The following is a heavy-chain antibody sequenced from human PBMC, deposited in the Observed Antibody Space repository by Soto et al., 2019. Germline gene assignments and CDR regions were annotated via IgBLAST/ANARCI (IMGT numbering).Heavy chain of an antibody. CDR3: ARQKGGYYYDSSGYFFDY. J-gene: IGHJ4*02. CDR2: IYYSGST. Sequence: PSETLSLTCTVSGGSISSSTYFGGWIRQPPGKGLEWIGNIYYSGSTYYNPSLKSRVTVYVDTSKNQFSLKLSSVTAEDTAVYYCARQKGGYYYDSSGYFFDYWGQGNLVTVS. V-gene: IGHV4-39*01. CDR1: GGSISSSTYF. D-gene: IGHD3-22*01.